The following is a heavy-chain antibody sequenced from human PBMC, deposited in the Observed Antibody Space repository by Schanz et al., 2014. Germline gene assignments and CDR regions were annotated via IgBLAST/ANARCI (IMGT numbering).Heavy chain of an antibody. CDR1: GFTFSSYA. CDR3: AKLSSSGRLAGYFDY. CDR2: ISYDGSNK. V-gene: IGHV3-30-3*01. J-gene: IGHJ4*02. Sequence: QVQLVESGGGLVKPGGSLRLSCAAYGFTFSSYAMHWVRQAPGKGLEWVAVISYDGSNKYYAGSVKGRFSISRDYSKNTLYLQMSSLRAEDTAIYYCAKLSSSGRLAGYFDYWGQGALVTVSS. D-gene: IGHD6-19*01.